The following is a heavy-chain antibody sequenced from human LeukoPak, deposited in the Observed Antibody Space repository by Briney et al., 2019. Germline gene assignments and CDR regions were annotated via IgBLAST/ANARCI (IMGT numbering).Heavy chain of an antibody. CDR1: GVSITSGTYC. Sequence: SGTLCLSCALSGVSITSGTYCWGWIRPPPGNGREWVVSIYYGARTYYNPSIKRPATISVAKSKYHFSLKLSSVTAADTDVYYCATLEVRGYWRMDVWGQGTTVTVSS. V-gene: IGHV4-39*02. D-gene: IGHD3-10*01. CDR2: IYYGART. J-gene: IGHJ6*02. CDR3: ATLEVRGYWRMDV.